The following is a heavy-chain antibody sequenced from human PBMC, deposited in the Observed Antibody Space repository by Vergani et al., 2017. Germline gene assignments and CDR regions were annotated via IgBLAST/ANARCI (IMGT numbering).Heavy chain of an antibody. J-gene: IGHJ6*03. V-gene: IGHV4-59*08. Sequence: QVQLQESGPGLVKPSETLSLTCTVSGGSISSYYWSWIRQPPGKGLEWIGYIYYSGSTNYNPSLKSRVTISVDTSKNQFSLKLSSVTAADTAVYYCARQNYVIDPGYYYYYYMDVWGKGP. D-gene: IGHD1-7*01. CDR2: IYYSGST. CDR1: GGSISSYY. CDR3: ARQNYVIDPGYYYYYYMDV.